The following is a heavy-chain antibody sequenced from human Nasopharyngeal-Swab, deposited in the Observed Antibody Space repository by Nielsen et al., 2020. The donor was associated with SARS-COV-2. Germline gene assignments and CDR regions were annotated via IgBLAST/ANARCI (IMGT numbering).Heavy chain of an antibody. V-gene: IGHV3-9*01. CDR2: ISWNSGSI. Sequence: GGSLRLSCAASGFTFDDYAMHWVRQAPGKGLEWVSGISWNSGSIGYADSVKGRFTISRDNAKNSLYLQMNSLRAEDTALYYCAKDISGGYGQYYYGMDVWVQGTTVTVSS. J-gene: IGHJ6*02. CDR3: AKDISGGYGQYYYGMDV. D-gene: IGHD5-12*01. CDR1: GFTFDDYA.